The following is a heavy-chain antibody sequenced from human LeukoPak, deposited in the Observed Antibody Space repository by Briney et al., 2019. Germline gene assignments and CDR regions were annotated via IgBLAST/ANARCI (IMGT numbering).Heavy chain of an antibody. J-gene: IGHJ4*02. V-gene: IGHV1-18*01. CDR1: GYTFTSYG. CDR2: ISAYNGNT. Sequence: ASVKVSCKASGYTFTSYGISWVRQAPGQGLEWMGWISAYNGNTNYAQKLQGRVTMTTDTSTSTAYMELRSLRSDDTAVYYCARVQLLRYFDWLSPLDYWGQGTLVTVSS. D-gene: IGHD3-9*01. CDR3: ARVQLLRYFDWLSPLDY.